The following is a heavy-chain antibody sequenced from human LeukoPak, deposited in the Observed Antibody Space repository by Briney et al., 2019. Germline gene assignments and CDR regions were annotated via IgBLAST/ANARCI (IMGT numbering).Heavy chain of an antibody. CDR1: GGSISSSSYY. J-gene: IGHJ3*02. Sequence: SETLSLTCTVSGGSISSSSYYWGWIRQPPGKGLEWIGSIYYSGSTYYNPSLKSRVTISVDTSKNQFSLKLSSVTAADTAAYYCARHLLEWLFADAFDIWGQGTMVTVSS. D-gene: IGHD3-3*01. V-gene: IGHV4-39*01. CDR3: ARHLLEWLFADAFDI. CDR2: IYYSGST.